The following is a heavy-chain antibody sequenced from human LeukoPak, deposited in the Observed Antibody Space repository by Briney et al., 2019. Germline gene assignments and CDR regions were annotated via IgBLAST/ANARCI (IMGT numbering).Heavy chain of an antibody. CDR1: GGSISSDY. V-gene: IGHV4-59*08. Sequence: SETLSLTCTVSGGSISSDYWSWIRQPPGKGLERIGHIYYSGSTNYNPSLKSRVTISVDTSKNQFSLKLNSVTAADTAVYYCARQTGYFRYWGQGTLVAVSS. D-gene: IGHD3-10*01. J-gene: IGHJ1*01. CDR3: ARQTGYFRY. CDR2: IYYSGST.